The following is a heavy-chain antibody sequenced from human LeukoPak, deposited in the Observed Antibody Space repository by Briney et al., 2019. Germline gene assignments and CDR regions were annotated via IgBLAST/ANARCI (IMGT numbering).Heavy chain of an antibody. J-gene: IGHJ3*02. Sequence: SETLSLTCTVSGSSISSYFWNWIRQPPGKGLEWIGYFYYSGSTNYNPSLKSRVTISVDTSENQFSLKLSSVTAADTAVYYCAGGFSVRGGAFDIWGQGTMVTVSS. CDR3: AGGFSVRGGAFDI. D-gene: IGHD1-26*01. CDR1: GSSISSYF. CDR2: FYYSGST. V-gene: IGHV4-59*01.